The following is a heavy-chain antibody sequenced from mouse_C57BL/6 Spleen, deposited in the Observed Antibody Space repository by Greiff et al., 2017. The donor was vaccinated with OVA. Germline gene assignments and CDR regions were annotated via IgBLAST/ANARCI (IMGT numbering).Heavy chain of an antibody. CDR2: IDPSDSYT. J-gene: IGHJ4*01. CDR1: GYTFTSYW. Sequence: QVQLQQPGAELVMPGASVKLSCKASGYTFTSYWMHWVKQRPGQGLEWIGEIDPSDSYTNYNQKFKGKSTLTVDKSASTAYMQLSSLTSEDSAVYYCARRRYGKLYAMDYWGQGTSVTVSS. CDR3: ARRRYGKLYAMDY. V-gene: IGHV1-69*01. D-gene: IGHD2-1*01.